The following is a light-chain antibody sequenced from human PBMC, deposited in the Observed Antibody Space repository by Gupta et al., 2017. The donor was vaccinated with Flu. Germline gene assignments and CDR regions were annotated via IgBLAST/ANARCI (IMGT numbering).Light chain of an antibody. V-gene: IGKV3-20*01. CDR1: QRVTSYY. CDR2: AAS. CDR3: HQYGNAPAYT. J-gene: IGKJ2*01. Sequence: TLSLSPGERATLSCRASQRVTSYYLAWYQQKPGQAPRLLIYAASTRAAGIPDRFSGSGSGTDFTLTISRLEPEDSAVYYCHQYGNAPAYTFGQGTKLEI.